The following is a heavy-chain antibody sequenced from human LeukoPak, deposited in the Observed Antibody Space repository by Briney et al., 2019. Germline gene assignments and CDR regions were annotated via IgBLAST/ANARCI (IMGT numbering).Heavy chain of an antibody. CDR2: INPDGGDK. D-gene: IGHD3-22*01. Sequence: GGSLRLSCAASGFTFSSYWMSWVRQAPGEGLEWLANINPDGGDKNYVDSVKGRFTVSRDNAKNSLYLQMNSLRAEDTAVYYCAGDINYYDSSGYYKDYWGQGTLVTVSS. J-gene: IGHJ4*02. V-gene: IGHV3-7*01. CDR3: AGDINYYDSSGYYKDY. CDR1: GFTFSSYW.